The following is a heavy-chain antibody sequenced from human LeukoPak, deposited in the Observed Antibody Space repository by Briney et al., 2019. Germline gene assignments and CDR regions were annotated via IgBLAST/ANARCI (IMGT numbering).Heavy chain of an antibody. V-gene: IGHV1-69*01. Sequence: SVKVSCKASGGTFSSYAISWVRQAPGQGLEWMGGIIPIFGTANYAQKFQGRVTITADESTSTAYMELSSLRSEDTAVYYCATIYSGYISFDYWGQGTLVTVSS. J-gene: IGHJ4*02. CDR2: IIPIFGTA. CDR3: ATIYSGYISFDY. CDR1: GGTFSSYA. D-gene: IGHD5-12*01.